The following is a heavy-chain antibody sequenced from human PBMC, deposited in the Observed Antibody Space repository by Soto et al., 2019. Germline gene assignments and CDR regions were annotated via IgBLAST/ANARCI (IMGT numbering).Heavy chain of an antibody. J-gene: IGHJ3*02. CDR1: GGSISSSSYY. V-gene: IGHV4-39*01. CDR2: IYYSGST. Sequence: SETLSITCTVSGGSISSSSYYWGWIRQPPGKGLEWIGSIYYSGSTYYNPSLKSRVTISVDTSKNQFSLKLSSVTAADTAVYYCARRGDGDAFDIWGQGTMVTVSS. CDR3: ARRGDGDAFDI.